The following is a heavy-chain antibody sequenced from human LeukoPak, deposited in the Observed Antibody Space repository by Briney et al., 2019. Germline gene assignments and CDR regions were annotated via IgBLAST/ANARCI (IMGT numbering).Heavy chain of an antibody. CDR1: GYTFTSYG. CDR2: ISAYNGNT. Sequence: ASVKVSCKASGYTFTSYGISWVRQAPGQGLEWMGWISAYNGNTNYAQKLQGRVTMTTDTSTSTAYMELRSLRSDDTAVYYCARNSGKGAAALLTSAEFFQPWGQGTLVTVSS. J-gene: IGHJ1*01. V-gene: IGHV1-18*01. D-gene: IGHD6-13*01. CDR3: ARNSGKGAAALLTSAEFFQP.